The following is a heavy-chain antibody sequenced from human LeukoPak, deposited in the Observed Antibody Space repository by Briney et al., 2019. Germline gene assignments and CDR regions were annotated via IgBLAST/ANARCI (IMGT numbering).Heavy chain of an antibody. CDR1: GYTFTSYG. V-gene: IGHV1-18*01. CDR2: ISAYNGNT. J-gene: IGHJ3*02. D-gene: IGHD5-18*01. Sequence: GAAVKVSCKASGYTFTSYGIRWVRQALAQGLEGMGWISAYNGNTNYEQKLQGRLTMTTDTATSADYMELRSLRSDDTAVYYCARDREDTAMGDAFDIWGRATMVTVSS. CDR3: ARDREDTAMGDAFDI.